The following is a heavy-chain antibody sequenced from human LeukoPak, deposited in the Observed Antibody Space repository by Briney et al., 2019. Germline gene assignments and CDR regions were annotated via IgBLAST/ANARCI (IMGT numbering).Heavy chain of an antibody. CDR2: ICTSGST. Sequence: SETLSLTCTVSGGSISVYSWGWIGRPAGKGRGGIGRICTSGSTNYNPSLKSRVTMSVDTSKNQFSLKLSSVTAADTAVYYCARAYDSSGYYYNWFDPWGQGTLVTVSS. J-gene: IGHJ5*02. D-gene: IGHD3-22*01. CDR1: GGSISVYS. CDR3: ARAYDSSGYYYNWFDP. V-gene: IGHV4-4*07.